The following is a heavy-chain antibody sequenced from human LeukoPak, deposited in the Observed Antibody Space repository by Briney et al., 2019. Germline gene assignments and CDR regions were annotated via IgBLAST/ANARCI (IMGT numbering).Heavy chain of an antibody. V-gene: IGHV4-34*01. D-gene: IGHD4-17*01. CDR2: INHSGST. CDR1: GGTFSGYY. Sequence: SETLSLTCAVDGGTFSGYYWSWIRQPPGKGLEWIGEINHSGSTNYNPSLKSRVTISVDTSKNHFSLKLSSVTAADTAVYYCARAPQSDYGTHWYFDLWGRGTLVTVSS. CDR3: ARAPQSDYGTHWYFDL. J-gene: IGHJ2*01.